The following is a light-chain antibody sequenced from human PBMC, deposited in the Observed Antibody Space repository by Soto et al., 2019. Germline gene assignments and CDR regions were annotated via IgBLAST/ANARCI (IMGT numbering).Light chain of an antibody. Sequence: EIVMTQSPATLSVSPGERATLSCRASQSVSSYLARYQQKPGQAPRLLIYDASNRATGIPARFSGSGSETDFTLTIARLEPEDFAVYYCQQYGSSLITFGQGTRLEIK. CDR3: QQYGSSLIT. J-gene: IGKJ5*01. CDR1: QSVSSY. V-gene: IGKV3-20*01. CDR2: DAS.